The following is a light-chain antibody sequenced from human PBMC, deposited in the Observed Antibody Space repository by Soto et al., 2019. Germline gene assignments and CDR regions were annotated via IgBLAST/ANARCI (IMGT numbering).Light chain of an antibody. Sequence: EIVLTQSPATLSLSPVERATLSCRASQTVSTSYLAWYQQRPGQAPRLLIYRASTRATGVPARFSGSGSGTEFTLTISSLQSEDFAVYYCQQYNNWPLTFGQGTRLEI. CDR2: RAS. CDR3: QQYNNWPLT. J-gene: IGKJ5*01. V-gene: IGKV3-15*01. CDR1: QTVSTS.